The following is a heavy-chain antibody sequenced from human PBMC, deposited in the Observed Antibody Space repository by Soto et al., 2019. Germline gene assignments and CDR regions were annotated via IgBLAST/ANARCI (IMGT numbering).Heavy chain of an antibody. CDR1: GFTFTTYW. Sequence: GGSLRLSCAVSGFTFTTYWMSWVRQAPGKGLEWVANIKQDGSEKYYVDSVKGRFTISRDNAKNSLYLQMNSLRAEDTAVYYCARDYFDFWSGSYYYYMDVWGKGTTVTVSS. CDR2: IKQDGSEK. J-gene: IGHJ6*03. D-gene: IGHD3-3*01. CDR3: ARDYFDFWSGSYYYYMDV. V-gene: IGHV3-7*01.